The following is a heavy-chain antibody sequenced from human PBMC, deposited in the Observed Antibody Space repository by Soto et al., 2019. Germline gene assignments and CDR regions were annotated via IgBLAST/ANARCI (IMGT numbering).Heavy chain of an antibody. Sequence: EVQLLESGGGFVQPGGSLRLSCAASGFTFSTYAMSWVRQAPGLGLEWVSAISDSGGSTYYAGSVKGRFTISRDNSKNTLFLQMNSLRAEDTAVYYCAKDHSGSVNDAFDIWGQGTMVTVSS. CDR2: ISDSGGST. D-gene: IGHD3-10*01. CDR3: AKDHSGSVNDAFDI. CDR1: GFTFSTYA. J-gene: IGHJ3*02. V-gene: IGHV3-23*01.